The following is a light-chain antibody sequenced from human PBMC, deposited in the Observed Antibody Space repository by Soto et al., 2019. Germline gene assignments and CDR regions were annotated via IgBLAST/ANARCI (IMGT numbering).Light chain of an antibody. CDR2: LAS. CDR1: QDIKNY. V-gene: IGKV1-33*01. CDR3: QQYDIRPQT. Sequence: DTQMTQSPSSLSASVGDRVTITCQASQDIKNYLNWFQHKPGKAPKLLIYLASNLETGVPSRFSASGSGTDFTFTISSLQPEDIATYYCQQYDIRPQTFGQGTKVEIK. J-gene: IGKJ1*01.